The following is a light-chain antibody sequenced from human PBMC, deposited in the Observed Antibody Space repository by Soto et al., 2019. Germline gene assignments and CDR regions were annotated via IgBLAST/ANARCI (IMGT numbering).Light chain of an antibody. CDR3: MQGLQIPKT. V-gene: IGKV2-28*01. CDR1: QSLLHTNGYIY. Sequence: DIVMTQSTLSLPVTPGEPASISCRSSQSLLHTNGYIYLDWYLQKAGQSPQLLIYWGSQRASGVPARFRGSGSGTNFTLKINRVEPGDVGVYYCMQGLQIPKTFGQGTKVDIK. CDR2: WGS. J-gene: IGKJ2*01.